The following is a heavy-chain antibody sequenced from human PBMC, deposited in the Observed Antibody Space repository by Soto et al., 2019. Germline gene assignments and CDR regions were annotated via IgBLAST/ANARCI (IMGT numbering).Heavy chain of an antibody. CDR1: GGSISSYY. CDR2: IYYSGST. Sequence: SETLCLTCTVSGGSISSYYWSWIRQPPGKGLEWIGYIYYSGSTNYNPSLKSRVTISVDTSKNQFSLKLSSVTAADTAVYYCARASGSPGYYYYYMDVWGKGTTVTVSS. J-gene: IGHJ6*03. D-gene: IGHD3-10*01. V-gene: IGHV4-59*01. CDR3: ARASGSPGYYYYYMDV.